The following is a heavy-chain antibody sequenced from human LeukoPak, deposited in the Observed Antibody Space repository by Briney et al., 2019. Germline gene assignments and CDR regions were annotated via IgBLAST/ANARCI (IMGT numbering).Heavy chain of an antibody. Sequence: PGGSLRLSCAASGFTFSSYAMHWVRQAPGKGLEYVSAISSNGGSTYYANSVKGRFTISRDNSKNTLYLQMGSLRAEDMAVYYCAREGEGFDYWGQGTLVTVFS. CDR1: GFTFSSYA. J-gene: IGHJ4*02. D-gene: IGHD3-16*01. CDR2: ISSNGGST. CDR3: AREGEGFDY. V-gene: IGHV3-64*01.